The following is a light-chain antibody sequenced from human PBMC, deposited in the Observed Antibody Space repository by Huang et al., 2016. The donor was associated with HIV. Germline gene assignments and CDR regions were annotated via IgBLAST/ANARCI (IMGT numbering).Light chain of an antibody. CDR2: AAS. CDR3: QQYYTYPHS. CDR1: QGISSY. Sequence: AIRMTQSPSSLSASTGDRVTITCRASQGISSYLAWYQQKQGKAPKLLIYAASTLQRGVPSRFSGSGFGTDFTLTISSLQSEDLGSYHCQQYYTYPHSFGQGTKLEI. V-gene: IGKV1-8*01. J-gene: IGKJ2*01.